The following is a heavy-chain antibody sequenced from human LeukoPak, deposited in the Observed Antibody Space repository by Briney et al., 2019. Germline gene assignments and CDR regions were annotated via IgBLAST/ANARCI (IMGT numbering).Heavy chain of an antibody. D-gene: IGHD3-10*01. CDR1: GFTVGSNY. V-gene: IGHV3-66*01. CDR2: IYSGSST. Sequence: PGGSLRLSCAASGFTVGSNYMSWVRQAPGKGLEWVSVIYSGSSTYYADSVKDRFNISRDNSRNTLYLQMNSLRVEDTAVYYCARAGDARGSADYWGQGTLVTVSS. CDR3: ARAGDARGSADY. J-gene: IGHJ4*02.